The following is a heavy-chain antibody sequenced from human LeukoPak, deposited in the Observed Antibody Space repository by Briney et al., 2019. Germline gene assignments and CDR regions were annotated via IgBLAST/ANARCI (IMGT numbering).Heavy chain of an antibody. V-gene: IGHV4-30-4*01. D-gene: IGHD4-17*01. CDR2: IYYSGST. CDR3: ARLGGVTTGLDY. J-gene: IGHJ4*02. Sequence: SETLSLTCTVSGDSISSGDYYWSWIRQPPGKGLEWIGYIYYSGSTYYNPSLKSRVTISVDTSKNQFSLKLSSATAADTAVYYCARLGGVTTGLDYWGQGTLVTVSS. CDR1: GDSISSGDYY.